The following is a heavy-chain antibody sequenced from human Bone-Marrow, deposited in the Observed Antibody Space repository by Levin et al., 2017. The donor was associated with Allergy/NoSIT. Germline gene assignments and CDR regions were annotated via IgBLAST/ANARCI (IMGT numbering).Heavy chain of an antibody. J-gene: IGHJ6*04. CDR1: GFNFKTYW. Sequence: GGSLRLSCAASGFNFKTYWMHWVRQAPGKGLMWVARINSDGTTTHYADSVKGRLTISRDNAENTLYLQMNSLRAEDTAMYYCARDAAAWVWGRGTTVSVSS. V-gene: IGHV3-74*01. D-gene: IGHD6-25*01. CDR3: ARDAAAWV. CDR2: INSDGTTT.